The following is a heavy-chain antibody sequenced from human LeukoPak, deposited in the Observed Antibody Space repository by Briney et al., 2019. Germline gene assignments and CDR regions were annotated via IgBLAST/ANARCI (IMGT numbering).Heavy chain of an antibody. CDR1: GFTFSSYG. Sequence: PGRSLRLSCAASGFTFSSYGMHWVRQAPGKGLEWVAVISYDGSNKYYADSVKGRFTISRDNSKNTLYLQMNSLRAEDTAVYYCAKDSYGDYAVDYWGQGTLVTVSS. CDR3: AKDSYGDYAVDY. D-gene: IGHD4-17*01. J-gene: IGHJ4*02. CDR2: ISYDGSNK. V-gene: IGHV3-30*18.